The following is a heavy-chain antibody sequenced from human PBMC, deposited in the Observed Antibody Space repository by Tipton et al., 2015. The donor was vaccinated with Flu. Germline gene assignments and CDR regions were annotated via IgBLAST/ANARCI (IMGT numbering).Heavy chain of an antibody. CDR3: ARPISLAVAGPFDY. CDR1: GYSIRSLHY. J-gene: IGHJ4*02. V-gene: IGHV4-38-2*01. D-gene: IGHD6-19*01. CDR2: IFHSGST. Sequence: LRLSCDVSGYSIRSLHYWSWIRQFPGKGLEWIGSIFHSGSTYYNPSLRSRVTISVDTSKSQFSLKLSSLTAADTAVYYCARPISLAVAGPFDYWGQGTLVTVSS.